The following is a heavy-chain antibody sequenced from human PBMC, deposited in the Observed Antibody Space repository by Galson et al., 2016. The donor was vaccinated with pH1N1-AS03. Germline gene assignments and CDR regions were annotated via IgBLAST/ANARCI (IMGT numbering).Heavy chain of an antibody. CDR2: IKPDGGDK. J-gene: IGHJ4*02. CDR1: GFTFNSYW. CDR3: ARGAPGDHLLSPLWN. Sequence: SLRLSCAASGFTFNSYWMTWVRQAPGKGLEWVANIKPDGGDKYYVDSLKGRFTISRDNAKNSLYLQMSSLRAEDTAIYYCARGAPGDHLLSPLWNWGQGTLVTVSS. D-gene: IGHD2-2*01. V-gene: IGHV3-7*01.